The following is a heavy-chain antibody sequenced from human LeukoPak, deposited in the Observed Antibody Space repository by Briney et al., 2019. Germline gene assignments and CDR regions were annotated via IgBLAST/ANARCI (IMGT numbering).Heavy chain of an antibody. CDR3: ARALGREGDY. CDR1: GGSISSYY. Sequence: NSSETLSLTCTVSGGSISSYYWSWIRQPPGKGLEWIGYIYYSGSTNYNPSLKSRVTISVDTSKNQFSLKLSSVTAADTAVYYCARALGREGDYWGQGTLVTVSS. J-gene: IGHJ4*02. V-gene: IGHV4-59*01. D-gene: IGHD3-10*01. CDR2: IYYSGST.